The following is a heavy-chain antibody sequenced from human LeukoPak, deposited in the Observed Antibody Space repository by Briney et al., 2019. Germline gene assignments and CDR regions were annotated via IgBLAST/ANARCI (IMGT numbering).Heavy chain of an antibody. CDR1: GGSISSYY. V-gene: IGHV4-59*08. CDR2: IYYSVST. J-gene: IGHJ4*02. CDR3: ARLAPGNYDILTGDPKVVFDY. D-gene: IGHD3-9*01. Sequence: PSETLSLTCTVSGGSISSYYWSWIRQPPGKGLEWIGYIYYSVSTNYNPSLKSRVTISVDTSKNQFSLKLSSVTAADTAVYYCARLAPGNYDILTGDPKVVFDYWGQGALVTVSS.